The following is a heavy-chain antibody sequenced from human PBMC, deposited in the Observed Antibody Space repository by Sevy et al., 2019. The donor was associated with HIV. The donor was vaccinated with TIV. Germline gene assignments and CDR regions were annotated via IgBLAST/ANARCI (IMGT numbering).Heavy chain of an antibody. Sequence: GGSLRLSCAVSGFSFSDYYMSWIRQAPGKGLEWVSDISSRSTYIKYADSVKGRFTISRDNAKNSLSLQMNSLRADDTAVYYCARERNTYGQGYFDYWGQGALVTVSS. CDR1: GFSFSDYY. J-gene: IGHJ4*02. V-gene: IGHV3-11*06. CDR3: ARERNTYGQGYFDY. D-gene: IGHD1-1*01. CDR2: ISSRSTYI.